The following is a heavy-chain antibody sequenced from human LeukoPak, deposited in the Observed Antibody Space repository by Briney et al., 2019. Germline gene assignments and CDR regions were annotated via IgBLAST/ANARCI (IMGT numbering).Heavy chain of an antibody. CDR2: ISYDGSNK. V-gene: IGHV3-30*18. Sequence: GRSLRLSCAASGFAFSSYGMHWVRQAPGKGLEWVAAISYDGSNKYYADSVKGRFTISRDNSKNTLYLQMNSLRAEDTAVYYCAKAEGDHIVVVPAALVYGMDVWGQGTTVTVSS. J-gene: IGHJ6*02. D-gene: IGHD2-2*01. CDR1: GFAFSSYG. CDR3: AKAEGDHIVVVPAALVYGMDV.